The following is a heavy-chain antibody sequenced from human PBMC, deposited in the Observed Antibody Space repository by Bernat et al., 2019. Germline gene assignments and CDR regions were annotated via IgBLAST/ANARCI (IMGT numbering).Heavy chain of an antibody. Sequence: VHLVESGGGVVQPGRSLRLSCAASGFTFSSYELNWVRQAPGKGLEWISYISSSGSAIYYADSVKGRFTISRDNAKNSLYLQMNNLRAEDTAVYYCAREGSFDDFDYWGQGTLVTVSS. V-gene: IGHV3-48*03. D-gene: IGHD2-15*01. J-gene: IGHJ4*02. CDR3: AREGSFDDFDY. CDR1: GFTFSSYE. CDR2: ISSSGSAI.